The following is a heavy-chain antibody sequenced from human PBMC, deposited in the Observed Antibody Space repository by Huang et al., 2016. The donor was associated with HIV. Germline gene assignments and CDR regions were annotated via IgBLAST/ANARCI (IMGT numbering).Heavy chain of an antibody. V-gene: IGHV1-69*01. CDR2: VIPVFGTT. J-gene: IGHJ6*02. D-gene: IGHD1-7*01. Sequence: QVQLVQSGAEVKKPGSSVKVSCKASGGTFSNYAFSWVRQAPGQGLGWMGLVIPVFGTTTYAEKCQGRVTVTADESTTTAYMELNSLRSEDTAVYYCARSPPAQSELTYDYYGMDVWGQGTTVTVSS. CDR1: GGTFSNYA. CDR3: ARSPPAQSELTYDYYGMDV.